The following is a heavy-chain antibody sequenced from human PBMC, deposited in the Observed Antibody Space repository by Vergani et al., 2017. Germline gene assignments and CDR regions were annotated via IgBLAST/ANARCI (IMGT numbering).Heavy chain of an antibody. Sequence: QVHLVESGGGVVQPGRSLTLSCVASGFSFRGHGMHWVRQAPGKGLEWVAMISYDGDRRDYGDFAKGRFTISRDNSKKMMSLQMNSLRVEDTAVYYCARGGKGIIMVVPSTHLWGQGTLVTVSS. CDR1: GFSFRGHG. CDR2: ISYDGDRR. V-gene: IGHV3-30*03. J-gene: IGHJ4*02. D-gene: IGHD2-15*01. CDR3: ARGGKGIIMVVPSTHL.